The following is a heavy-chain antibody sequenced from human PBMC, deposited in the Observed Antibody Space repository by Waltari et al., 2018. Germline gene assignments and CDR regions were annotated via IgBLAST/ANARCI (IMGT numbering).Heavy chain of an antibody. D-gene: IGHD1-1*01. J-gene: IGHJ4*02. Sequence: EVQLVESGGGLIQPGGSLRLSCAASGFTVSSNYMTWVRQAPGKGLEWVSVIYSGGSTYYADSVKGRFTISRDNSKNTLYRQMNSLRAEDTAVYYCARGDWNPYYFDYWGQGTLVTVSS. CDR2: IYSGGST. CDR3: ARGDWNPYYFDY. CDR1: GFTVSSNY. V-gene: IGHV3-53*01.